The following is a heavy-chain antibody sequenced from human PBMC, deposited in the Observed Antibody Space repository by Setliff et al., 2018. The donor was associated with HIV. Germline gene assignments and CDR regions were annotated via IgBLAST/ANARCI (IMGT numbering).Heavy chain of an antibody. CDR3: ARGWFDS. Sequence: GGSLRLSCAASGFTFDDYGMNWVRQVPGKGLDWVAHIGSSNHGIHYTASVQGRFTVSRDNAKNSLYLQMNSLRAEDTAFYYCARGWFDSWGQGTLVTVSS. V-gene: IGHV3-48*01. J-gene: IGHJ5*01. CDR1: GFTFDDYG. CDR2: IGSSNHGI.